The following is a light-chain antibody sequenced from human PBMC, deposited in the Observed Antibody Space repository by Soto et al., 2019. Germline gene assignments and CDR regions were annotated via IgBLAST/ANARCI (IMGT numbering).Light chain of an antibody. CDR3: QQYNSYSGT. V-gene: IGKV1-5*01. CDR1: QSLSRG. Sequence: DIQMTQSPPTLSASVGDRVTITCRASQSLSRGLAWYQQQPGKPPKLLIYDASSLESGVPSRFSSSGSGTEFTLTISSLQPDDFATYYCQQYNSYSGTSGQGTKVEIK. J-gene: IGKJ1*01. CDR2: DAS.